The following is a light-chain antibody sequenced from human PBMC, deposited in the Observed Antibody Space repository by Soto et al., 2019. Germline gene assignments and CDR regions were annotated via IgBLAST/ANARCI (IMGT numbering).Light chain of an antibody. CDR2: KVS. Sequence: DVVVTQSPLSLPVTLGQPASISCRSSQSLGYSDGNTYLNWFHQRPGQSPRRLIFKVSSRDSGVPDRFSGSGSGTDFTLRISRVEAEDVGVYYCMQGTHWPLTFGQGTRLEMK. V-gene: IGKV2-30*01. CDR1: QSLGYSDGNTY. CDR3: MQGTHWPLT. J-gene: IGKJ5*01.